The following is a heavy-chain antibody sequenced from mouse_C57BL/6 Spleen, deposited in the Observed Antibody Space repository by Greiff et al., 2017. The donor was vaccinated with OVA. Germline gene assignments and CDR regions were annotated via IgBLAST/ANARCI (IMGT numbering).Heavy chain of an antibody. CDR3: ARNYGSRGYYFDY. CDR2: INPYNGGT. Sequence: EVQLQQSGPVLVKPGASVKMSCKASGYTFTDYYMNWVKQSHGKSLEWIGVINPYNGGTSYNQKFKGKATLTVDKSSSTAYMELNSLTSEDSAVYYCARNYGSRGYYFDYWGQGTTLTVSS. J-gene: IGHJ2*01. V-gene: IGHV1-19*01. CDR1: GYTFTDYY. D-gene: IGHD1-1*01.